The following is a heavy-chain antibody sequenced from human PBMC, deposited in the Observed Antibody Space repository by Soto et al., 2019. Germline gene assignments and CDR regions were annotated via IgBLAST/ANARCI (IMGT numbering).Heavy chain of an antibody. D-gene: IGHD2-15*01. CDR1: GFPFSSYG. Sequence: QVQLVESGGGVVQPGRSLRLSCAGSGFPFSSYGMHWVRQAPGKGLEWVAVIAYDGTRDKYADSVQGRFTISRDNSDNTLFLQMNILTPADTALYYCAKEPIVVASPTYFDTWGQGTLVTVSS. J-gene: IGHJ4*02. CDR3: AKEPIVVASPTYFDT. V-gene: IGHV3-30*18. CDR2: IAYDGTRD.